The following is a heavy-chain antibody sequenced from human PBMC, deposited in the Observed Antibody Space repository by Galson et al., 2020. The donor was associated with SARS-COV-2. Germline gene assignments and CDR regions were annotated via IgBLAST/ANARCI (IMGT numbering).Heavy chain of an antibody. CDR3: ARMKDSAYNPYYYYYYMDV. V-gene: IGHV4-39*01. CDR1: GASISSSSFY. D-gene: IGHD3-22*01. Sequence: SETLSLTCSVSGASISSSSFYWVWIRQPPGKGLEWIASMYYSGSPRYNESLRSRVTISIDTSTSQFSLKVNSVTAADTAIYYCARMKDSAYNPYYYYYYMDVWGKGTTVTVSS. J-gene: IGHJ6*03. CDR2: MYYSGSP.